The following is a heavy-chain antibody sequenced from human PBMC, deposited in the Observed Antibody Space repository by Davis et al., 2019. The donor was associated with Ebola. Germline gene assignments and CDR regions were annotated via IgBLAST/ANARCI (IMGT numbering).Heavy chain of an antibody. V-gene: IGHV3-21*05. CDR1: GFTFSSYS. J-gene: IGHJ4*02. CDR2: ISSSSSYT. D-gene: IGHD4-17*01. Sequence: GESLKISCAASGFTFSSYSMNWVRQAPGKGLEWVSYISSSSSYTNYADSVKGRFTISRDNAKNSLYLQMNSLRAEDTAVYYCARDLYGDNSGVGYWGQGTLVTVSS. CDR3: ARDLYGDNSGVGY.